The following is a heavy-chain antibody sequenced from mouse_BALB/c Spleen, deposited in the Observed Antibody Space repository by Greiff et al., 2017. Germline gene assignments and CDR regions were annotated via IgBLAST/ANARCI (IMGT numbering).Heavy chain of an antibody. J-gene: IGHJ4*01. CDR1: GFTFSSYT. CDR2: ISSGGGNT. V-gene: IGHV5-9*03. CDR3: ARYVGNYAMDY. Sequence: EVQLVESGGGLVKPGGSLKLSCAASGFTFSSYTMSWVRQTPEQRLEWVATISSGGGNTYYPDSVTGRFTISRDNAKNNLYLQMSSLRSEDTALYYCARYVGNYAMDYWGQGTSVTVSS.